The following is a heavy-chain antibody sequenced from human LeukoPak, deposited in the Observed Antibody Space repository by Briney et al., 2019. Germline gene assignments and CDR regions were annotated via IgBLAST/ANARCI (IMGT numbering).Heavy chain of an antibody. D-gene: IGHD6-13*01. J-gene: IGHJ6*03. CDR1: GFTFSSYW. CDR3: ARAGGGSSPHYYYYYMDV. CDR2: INSDGSST. V-gene: IGHV3-74*01. Sequence: PGGSLRLSCAASGFTFSSYWMHWVRQAPGKGLVWVSRINSDGSSTSYADSVKGRFTISRDNAKNTLYLQMNSLRAEDTAVYYCARAGGGSSPHYYYYYMDVWGKGTTVTVSS.